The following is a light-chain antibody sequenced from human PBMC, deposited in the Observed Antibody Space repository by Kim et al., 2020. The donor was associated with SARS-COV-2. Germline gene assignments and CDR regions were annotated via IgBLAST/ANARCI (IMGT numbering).Light chain of an antibody. CDR2: GAS. CDR1: QIVGTN. V-gene: IGKV3-15*01. Sequence: EIVMTQSPGTLYVSPGERATLSCRASQIVGTNLAWYQQKPGQSPRLLIYGASTRATGVPGRFSGSGSGTEFTLTISSLQSEDFAVYYCQQYVSWMFGQGTKVDIK. J-gene: IGKJ1*01. CDR3: QQYVSWM.